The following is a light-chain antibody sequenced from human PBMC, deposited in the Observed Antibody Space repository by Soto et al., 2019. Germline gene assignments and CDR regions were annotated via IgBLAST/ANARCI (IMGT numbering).Light chain of an antibody. J-gene: IGKJ5*01. CDR1: QSVSSY. CDR2: DAS. Sequence: EIVLTQSPATLSLSPGERATLSCRASQSVSSYLAWYQQKPGQAPRLLIYDASNRATGIPARFSGSGSGTDFTLTISRLEPEDLAFYYCQQRSNWPITFGQGTRLEIK. V-gene: IGKV3-11*01. CDR3: QQRSNWPIT.